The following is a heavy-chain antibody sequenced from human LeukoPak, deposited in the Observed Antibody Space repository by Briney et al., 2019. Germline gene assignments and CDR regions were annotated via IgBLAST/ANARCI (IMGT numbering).Heavy chain of an antibody. V-gene: IGHV5-51*01. CDR2: IYPGDSDT. Sequence: GESLKISCKGSGYSFTSYWIGWVRQMPGKGLEWMGIIYPGDSDTRYSPSFQGQVTISADKSISTAYLQWSSLKASDTAMYYCARPHIPYTVTKDYGMDVWGQGTTVTVSS. J-gene: IGHJ6*02. CDR3: ARPHIPYTVTKDYGMDV. D-gene: IGHD4-17*01. CDR1: GYSFTSYW.